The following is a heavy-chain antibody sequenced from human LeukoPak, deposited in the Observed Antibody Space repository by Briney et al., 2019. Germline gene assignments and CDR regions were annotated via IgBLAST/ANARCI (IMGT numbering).Heavy chain of an antibody. CDR2: INHSGST. Sequence: SETLSLTCAVYGGSFSGYYWSWIRQPPGKGLEWIGEINHSGSTNYNPSLRSRVTISVDTSKNQFSLKLSSVTAADTAVYYCARDVAYCGGDCYSWWFDPWGQGTLVTVSS. J-gene: IGHJ5*02. V-gene: IGHV4-34*01. D-gene: IGHD2-21*02. CDR3: ARDVAYCGGDCYSWWFDP. CDR1: GGSFSGYY.